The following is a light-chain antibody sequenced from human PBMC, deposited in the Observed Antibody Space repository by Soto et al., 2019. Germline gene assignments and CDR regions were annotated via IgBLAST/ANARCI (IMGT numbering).Light chain of an antibody. CDR2: DAA. J-gene: IGKJ4*01. Sequence: EIVLTQSPATLSLSPGERATLSCRASQSVSGYLVWYQQKPGQAPRPLIFDAANRGTGIPARFSGSGSGTDFILSISSLEPEDFAGYYCQQRSDWPLTFGGGTKVEI. CDR1: QSVSGY. V-gene: IGKV3-11*01. CDR3: QQRSDWPLT.